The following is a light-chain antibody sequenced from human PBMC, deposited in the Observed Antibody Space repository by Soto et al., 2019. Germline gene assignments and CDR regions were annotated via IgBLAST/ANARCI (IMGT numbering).Light chain of an antibody. J-gene: IGLJ1*01. CDR3: QSYDSSLSGPSYV. CDR2: GNS. Sequence: QSVLTQPPSVSGALGQRITISCTGSSSNIGAGYDVHWYQQLPGTAPKLLIYGNSNRPSGVPDRFSGSKSGTSASLAITGLQAEDEADYYCQSYDSSLSGPSYVFGTGTKVTVL. CDR1: SSNIGAGYD. V-gene: IGLV1-40*01.